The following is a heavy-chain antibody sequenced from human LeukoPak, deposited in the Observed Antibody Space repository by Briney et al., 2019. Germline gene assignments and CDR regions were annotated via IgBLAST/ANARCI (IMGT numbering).Heavy chain of an antibody. CDR2: ISAYNGNT. J-gene: IGHJ3*02. CDR3: ARLEGYYYDSSGGNDAFDI. CDR1: GYTFTSYG. Sequence: ASVKVSCKASGYTFTSYGISWVRQAPGQGLEWMGWISAYNGNTNYAQKLQGRVTMTTDTSTSTAYMELRSLRSDDTAVYYCARLEGYYYDSSGGNDAFDIWGQGTMVTVSS. D-gene: IGHD3-22*01. V-gene: IGHV1-18*01.